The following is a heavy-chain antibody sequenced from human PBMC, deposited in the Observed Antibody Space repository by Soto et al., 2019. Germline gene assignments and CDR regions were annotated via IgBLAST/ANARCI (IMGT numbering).Heavy chain of an antibody. D-gene: IGHD2-2*01. CDR2: INPNSGGT. V-gene: IGHV1-2*04. J-gene: IGHJ6*02. Sequence: ASVKVSCKASGYTFTGYYMHWVRQAPGQGLEWMGWINPNSGGTNYAQKFQGWVTMTRDTSISTAYMELSRLRSDDTAVYYCARGSLRAVVVPAAGGMDVWGQGTTVTVSS. CDR1: GYTFTGYY. CDR3: ARGSLRAVVVPAAGGMDV.